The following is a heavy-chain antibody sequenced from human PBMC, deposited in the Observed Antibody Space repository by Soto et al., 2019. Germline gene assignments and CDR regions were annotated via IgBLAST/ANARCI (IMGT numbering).Heavy chain of an antibody. D-gene: IGHD3-3*01. CDR2: INHSGST. J-gene: IGHJ6*02. CDR3: ARGEPPTIFGVFIRRSYGMDV. V-gene: IGHV4-34*01. Sequence: SETLSLTCAVYGGSFSGYYWSWIRQPPGKGLEWIGEINHSGSTNYNPSLKSRVTISVDTSKNQFSLKLSSVTAADTAVYYCARGEPPTIFGVFIRRSYGMDVWGQGATVTVSS. CDR1: GGSFSGYY.